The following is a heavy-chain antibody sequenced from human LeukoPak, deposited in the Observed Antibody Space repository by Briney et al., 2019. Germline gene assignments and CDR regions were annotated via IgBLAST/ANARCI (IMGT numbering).Heavy chain of an antibody. V-gene: IGHV4-4*02. CDR1: GGSISSSNW. CDR3: ARGWGTRVTMVRGVPDPL. Sequence: SETLSLTCTVSGGSISSSNWWSWVRQPPGKGLEWIGEIYHSGSTNYNPSLKSRVTISVDKSKNQFSLKLSSVTAADTAVYYCARGWGTRVTMVRGVPDPLWGQGTLVTVSS. CDR2: IYHSGST. J-gene: IGHJ4*02. D-gene: IGHD3-10*01.